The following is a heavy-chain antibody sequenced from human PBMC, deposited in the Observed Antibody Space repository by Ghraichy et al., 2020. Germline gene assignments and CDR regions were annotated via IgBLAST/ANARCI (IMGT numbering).Heavy chain of an antibody. CDR3: TTGGGRYFDY. D-gene: IGHD1-1*01. J-gene: IGHJ4*02. Sequence: WGSWVRQGPGKGLEWVGRIKSNTDGGTTDYAAPVKGRLTISRDDSKNTLYLQMNSLKTEDTAVYYCTTGGGRYFDYWGQGTLVTVSS. V-gene: IGHV3-15*01. CDR2: IKSNTDGGTT. CDR1: W.